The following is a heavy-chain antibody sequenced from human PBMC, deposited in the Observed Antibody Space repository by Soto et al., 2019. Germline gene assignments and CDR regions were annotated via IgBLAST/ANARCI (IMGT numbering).Heavy chain of an antibody. CDR3: ARHVYCSGGSCYRYDYGDYGMTKNKYYFDY. CDR1: GGSISSSSYY. J-gene: IGHJ4*02. D-gene: IGHD2-15*01. Sequence: SETLSLTCTVSGGSISSSSYYWGWIRQPPGKGLEWIGSIYYSGSTYYNPSLKSRVTISVDTSKNQFSLKLSSVTATDTAVYYCARHVYCSGGSCYRYDYGDYGMTKNKYYFDYWGQGTLVTVSS. V-gene: IGHV4-39*01. CDR2: IYYSGST.